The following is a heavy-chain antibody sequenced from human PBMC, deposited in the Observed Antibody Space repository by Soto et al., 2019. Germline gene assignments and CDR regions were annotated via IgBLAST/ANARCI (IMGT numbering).Heavy chain of an antibody. V-gene: IGHV1-69*06. D-gene: IGHD3-22*01. CDR3: ARDRTDSGYYTNWLDP. CDR2: IIPIFGTT. J-gene: IGHJ5*02. CDR1: GGTFGSDA. Sequence: ASVKVSCKASGGTFGSDAITWVRQAPGQGLEWVGRIIPIFGTTNYAQNLQGRVTISADKSTLTSYMELHSLTSDDTALYYCARDRTDSGYYTNWLDPWGQGTQVNVSS.